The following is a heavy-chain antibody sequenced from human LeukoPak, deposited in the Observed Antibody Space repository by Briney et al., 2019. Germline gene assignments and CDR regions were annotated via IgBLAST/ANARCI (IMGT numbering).Heavy chain of an antibody. CDR3: ARNYGDYGMDV. V-gene: IGHV1-18*01. J-gene: IGHJ6*02. Sequence: ASVKVSCKASGYTFTSYGISWVRQAPGQGLEWMGWISAYNGNTNYVQKLQGRVTMTTDTSTSTAYMELSSLRSEDTAVYYCARNYGDYGMDVWGQGTTVTVSS. CDR1: GYTFTSYG. D-gene: IGHD4-17*01. CDR2: ISAYNGNT.